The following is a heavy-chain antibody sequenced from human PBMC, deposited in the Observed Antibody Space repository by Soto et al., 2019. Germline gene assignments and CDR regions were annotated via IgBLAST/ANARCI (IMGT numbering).Heavy chain of an antibody. CDR3: ARGAECRGYCLKKFTCLDP. CDR2: IIPIFDSP. CDR1: GGSFSTYA. D-gene: IGHD2-15*01. Sequence: SVKVSCKASGGSFSTYAFSWVRQAPGHGLEWMGGIIPIFDSPYYAQNFQGRVTIAADRSTSTVYMELSSLTPEDTAVYYCARGAECRGYCLKKFTCLDPWGQGTLVTVSS. J-gene: IGHJ5*02. V-gene: IGHV1-69*06.